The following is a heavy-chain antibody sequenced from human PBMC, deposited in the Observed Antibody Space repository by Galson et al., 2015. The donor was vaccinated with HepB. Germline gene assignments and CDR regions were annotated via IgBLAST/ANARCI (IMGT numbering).Heavy chain of an antibody. CDR3: ARCEVWFGELSGCLDY. V-gene: IGHV3-30*04. D-gene: IGHD3-10*01. CDR2: ISYDGGKK. CDR1: GFTFSNYA. Sequence: SLRLSCTASGFTFSNYAMHWVRQAPGKGLEWVGVISYDGGKKYYADSVKGRFTITRDNSKNTLYLQMNSLRAEDTAVYYCARCEVWFGELSGCLDYWGQGTLVTVSS. J-gene: IGHJ4*02.